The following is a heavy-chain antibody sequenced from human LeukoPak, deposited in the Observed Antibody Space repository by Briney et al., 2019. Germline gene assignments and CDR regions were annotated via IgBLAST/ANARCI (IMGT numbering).Heavy chain of an antibody. CDR3: VGQTTIPHWFDP. Sequence: KASETLSLTCTVSGGSISSYYWSWIRQPPGKGLEWIGYIYYSGSTNYNPPLKSRVTISVDTSKNQFSLKLSSVTAADTAVYYCVGQTTIPHWFDPWGQGTLVTVSS. J-gene: IGHJ5*02. CDR1: GGSISSYY. V-gene: IGHV4-59*01. D-gene: IGHD4-17*01. CDR2: IYYSGST.